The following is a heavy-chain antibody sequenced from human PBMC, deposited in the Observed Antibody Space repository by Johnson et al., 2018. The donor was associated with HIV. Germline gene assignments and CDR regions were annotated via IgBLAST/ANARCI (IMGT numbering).Heavy chain of an antibody. CDR2: IKQDGSEK. CDR1: GFTFSRYW. CDR3: ARERRSDYDYDALDI. D-gene: IGHD5-12*01. V-gene: IGHV3-7*01. J-gene: IGHJ3*02. Sequence: VQLVESGGGLVQPGGSLRLSCAASGFTFSRYWMSWVRQAPGKGLEWVANIKQDGSEKYYADSVKGRFIIPRDNSKSTLYLQLNSLRAEDTGIYYCARERRSDYDYDALDIWGQGTTVIVSS.